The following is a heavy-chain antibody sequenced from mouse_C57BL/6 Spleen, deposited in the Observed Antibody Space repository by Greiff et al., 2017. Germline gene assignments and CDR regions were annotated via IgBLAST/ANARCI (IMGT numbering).Heavy chain of an antibody. CDR1: GYTFTDYY. J-gene: IGHJ4*01. Sequence: QVQLQQSGAELVRPGASVKLSCKASGYTFTDYYINWVKQRPGQGLEWIARIYPGSGNTYYNEKFKGKATLTAEKSSSTAYMQLSSLTSEDSAVYFCARGGMGNAMDYWGQGTSVTVSS. CDR2: IYPGSGNT. CDR3: ARGGMGNAMDY. D-gene: IGHD2-10*02. V-gene: IGHV1-76*01.